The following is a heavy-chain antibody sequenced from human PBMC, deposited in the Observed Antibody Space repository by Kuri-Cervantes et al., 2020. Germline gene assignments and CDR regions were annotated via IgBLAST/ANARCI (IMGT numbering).Heavy chain of an antibody. J-gene: IGHJ4*02. D-gene: IGHD5-18*01. Sequence: GSLRLSCAASGFTFSSYGMHWVRQAPGKGLEWVAVISYDGSNKYYADSVKGRFTISRDNSKNTLYLQMNSLRAEDTAVYYCAKGTTGYSYGNLDYWGQGTLVTVSS. CDR1: GFTFSSYG. V-gene: IGHV3-30*18. CDR3: AKGTTGYSYGNLDY. CDR2: ISYDGSNK.